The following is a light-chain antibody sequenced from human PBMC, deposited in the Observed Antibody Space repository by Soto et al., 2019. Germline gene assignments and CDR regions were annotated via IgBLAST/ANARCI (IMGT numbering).Light chain of an antibody. Sequence: QSVLTQPASVSGSPGQSITISCTGTSSDVGSYNLVSWYQQHPGKAPKLMIYEGSKRPSGVSNRFSGSKSGNTASLTISGLQAEDESDYYCCSYAGSSTLLFGGGTKLTLL. J-gene: IGLJ2*01. V-gene: IGLV2-23*03. CDR1: SSDVGSYNL. CDR3: CSYAGSSTLL. CDR2: EGS.